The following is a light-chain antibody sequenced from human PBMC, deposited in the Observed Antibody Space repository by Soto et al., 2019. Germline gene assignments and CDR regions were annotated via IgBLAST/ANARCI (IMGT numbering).Light chain of an antibody. J-gene: IGKJ1*01. CDR2: DVS. CDR3: QQYNGYPWT. CDR1: QSVSNW. V-gene: IGKV1-5*01. Sequence: DIQMTQSPSTLSAFVGDRVTITCRASQSVSNWLAWYQQKPGKAPKFLIYDVSSLESGVPSRFSGSGSGTEFTLTISSLQPEDFATYYCQQYNGYPWTFGQGTKVDIK.